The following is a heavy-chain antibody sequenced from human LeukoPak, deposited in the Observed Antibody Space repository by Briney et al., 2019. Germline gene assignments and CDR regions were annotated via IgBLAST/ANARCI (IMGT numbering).Heavy chain of an antibody. CDR1: GFTFSSYS. V-gene: IGHV3-21*01. CDR2: ISSSSSYI. Sequence: GGSLRLSCAASGFTFSSYSMNWVRQAPGKGLEWVSSISSSSSYIYYADSVKGRFTISRDNAKNSLYLQMNSLRAEDTAVYYCARGVNPYYYGSGSYLDYWGQGTLVTVSS. D-gene: IGHD3-10*01. CDR3: ARGVNPYYYGSGSYLDY. J-gene: IGHJ4*02.